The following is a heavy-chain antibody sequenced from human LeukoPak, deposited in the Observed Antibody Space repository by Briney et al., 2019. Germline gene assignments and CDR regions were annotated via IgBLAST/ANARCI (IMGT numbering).Heavy chain of an antibody. J-gene: IGHJ4*02. Sequence: ASVKVSCKASGYTFTSYDINWVRQATGQGLEWMGWMNPNSGNTGYAQKFQGRVTMTRNTSISTAYMELSSLRSEDTAVYYCARVPRFSHTIDYSRGAYYFDYWGQGTLVTVSS. CDR3: ARVPRFSHTIDYSRGAYYFDY. D-gene: IGHD2-15*01. CDR2: MNPNSGNT. CDR1: GYTFTSYD. V-gene: IGHV1-8*01.